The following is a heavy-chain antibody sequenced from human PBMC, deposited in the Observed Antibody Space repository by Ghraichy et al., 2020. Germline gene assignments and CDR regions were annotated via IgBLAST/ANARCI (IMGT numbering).Heavy chain of an antibody. D-gene: IGHD2-8*01. CDR2: IWSDGSNK. CDR3: ARELLYDGVYYYYGLDA. Sequence: GGSLRLSCAASGFTFSDFGMHWVRQAPGKGLEWVAIIWSDGSNKYYGDSVKGRFTISRDNSKNTLYLQMNSLRVEDTAVYYCARELLYDGVYYYYGLDAWGQGTTVTVSS. CDR1: GFTFSDFG. V-gene: IGHV3-33*08. J-gene: IGHJ6*02.